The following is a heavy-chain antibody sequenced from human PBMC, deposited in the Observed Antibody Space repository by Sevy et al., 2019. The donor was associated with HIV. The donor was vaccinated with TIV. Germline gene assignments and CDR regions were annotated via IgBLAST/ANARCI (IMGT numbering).Heavy chain of an antibody. V-gene: IGHV3-23*01. CDR1: GFTFNTHA. CDR3: AKESGYSTSPGAFDI. D-gene: IGHD6-6*01. Sequence: GGSLRLSCAASGFTFNTHAMNWVRQAPGKGLEWVSVISGPGSRTYYVDSVKGRFTISRDNSKNTLYLQMNSLRADDKAVDYWAKESGYSTSPGAFDIWGQGTMVTVSS. CDR2: ISGPGSRT. J-gene: IGHJ3*02.